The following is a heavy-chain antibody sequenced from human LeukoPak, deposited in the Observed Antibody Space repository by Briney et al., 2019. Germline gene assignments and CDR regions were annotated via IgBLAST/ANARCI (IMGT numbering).Heavy chain of an antibody. CDR2: ISSSGSTI. CDR1: GFTFSSYE. J-gene: IGHJ4*02. CDR3: ARAPQDIVLMVYDPRLFDY. V-gene: IGHV3-48*03. D-gene: IGHD2-8*01. Sequence: GGSLRLSCGTSGFTFSSYEMNWVRQAPGKGLEWVSYISSSGSTIYYADSVKGRFTISRDNAKNSLYLQMNSLRAEDTAVYYCARAPQDIVLMVYDPRLFDYWGQGTLVTVSS.